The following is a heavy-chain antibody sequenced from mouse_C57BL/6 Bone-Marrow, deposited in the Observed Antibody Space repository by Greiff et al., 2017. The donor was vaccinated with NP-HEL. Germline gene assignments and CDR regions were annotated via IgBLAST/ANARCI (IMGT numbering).Heavy chain of an antibody. CDR2: IWSGGST. CDR3: AKVGGLLRYAMDY. D-gene: IGHD1-1*01. CDR1: GFSLTSYG. J-gene: IGHJ4*01. Sequence: QVQLKQSGPGLVQPSQSLSITCTVSGFSLTSYGVHWVRQPPGKGLEWLGVIWSGGSTDYNAAFISRLSISKDNSKSQVFFKMNSLQADDTAIYYCAKVGGLLRYAMDYWGQGTSVTVSS. V-gene: IGHV2-4*01.